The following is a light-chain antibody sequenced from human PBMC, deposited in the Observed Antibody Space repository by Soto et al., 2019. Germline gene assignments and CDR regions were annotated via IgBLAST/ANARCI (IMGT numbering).Light chain of an antibody. CDR1: SSNIGAGYD. Sequence: QSVLTQPPSVSGAPGQRVTISCTGSSSNIGAGYDVHWYQQLPGTAPKLLIYGNSNRPSGVPDRFSGSKSGTSASLAITGLQAEDEADYYCQSYDNSLSAFFGTGTKLSVL. J-gene: IGLJ1*01. CDR2: GNS. CDR3: QSYDNSLSAF. V-gene: IGLV1-40*01.